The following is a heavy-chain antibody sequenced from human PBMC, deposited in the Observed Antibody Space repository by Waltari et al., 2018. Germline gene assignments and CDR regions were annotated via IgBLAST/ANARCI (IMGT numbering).Heavy chain of an antibody. D-gene: IGHD6-19*01. J-gene: IGHJ6*02. V-gene: IGHV1-69*04. CDR3: ARTQQWLINPSRGMDV. Sequence: QVQLVQSGAEVKKPGSSVKVSCKASGVTFSSYALSWVRQATGQGLEWMGRIIPILGIANYAQKFQGRVTITADKSTSTAYMELSSLRSEDTAVYYCARTQQWLINPSRGMDVWGQGTTVTVSS. CDR2: IIPILGIA. CDR1: GVTFSSYA.